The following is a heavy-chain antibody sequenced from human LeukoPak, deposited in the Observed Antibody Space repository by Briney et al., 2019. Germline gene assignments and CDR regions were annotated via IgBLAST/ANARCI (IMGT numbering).Heavy chain of an antibody. D-gene: IGHD1-26*01. Sequence: GGSLRLSCAASGFTFSSYSMNWVRQAPGKGLEWVSYISSSTTTIKYADSVKGRFTISRDNAKNSLYLQMNSLRAEDTAVYYCARHDIVGATGYWGQGTLVTVSS. J-gene: IGHJ4*02. CDR2: ISSSTTTI. CDR3: ARHDIVGATGY. V-gene: IGHV3-48*01. CDR1: GFTFSSYS.